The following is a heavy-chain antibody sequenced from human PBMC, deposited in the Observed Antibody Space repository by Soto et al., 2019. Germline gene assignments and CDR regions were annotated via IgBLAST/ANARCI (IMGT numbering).Heavy chain of an antibody. V-gene: IGHV1-2*06. J-gene: IGHJ4*02. CDR3: ARKFREHSSSYWIDS. CDR1: GYIFTANF. Sequence: QVRLAQSGAEVKKPGASVKVSCQASGYIFTANFINWVRQAPGQGLVWMGRLNPNTGDAEYAQEFQGRVTMTRDTSISTAYMEVTSQTSDDTAFYSCARKFREHSSSYWIDSWGQGTLVTGSS. CDR2: LNPNTGDA. D-gene: IGHD3-22*01.